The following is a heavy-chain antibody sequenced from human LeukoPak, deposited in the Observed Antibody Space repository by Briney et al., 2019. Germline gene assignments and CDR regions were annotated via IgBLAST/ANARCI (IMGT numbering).Heavy chain of an antibody. Sequence: SETLSLTCSVSGASITTYYWSWIRQSPAKGLEWIGSIFYNGGTNYNPSLKSRVAISIDASKNQFSLRLTSVTAADTAVYYCARDKPANYFDPRGQGTLGTVSS. J-gene: IGHJ5*02. CDR1: GASITTYY. CDR2: IFYNGGT. D-gene: IGHD4/OR15-4a*01. V-gene: IGHV4-59*01. CDR3: ARDKPANYFDP.